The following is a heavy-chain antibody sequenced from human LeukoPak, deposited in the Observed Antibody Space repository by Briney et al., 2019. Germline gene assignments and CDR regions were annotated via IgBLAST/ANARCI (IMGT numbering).Heavy chain of an antibody. D-gene: IGHD1-20*01. J-gene: IGHJ4*02. Sequence: SETLSLTCTVSGGSISSYFWSWVRQPAGKGLEWIGCIYIGGTTNYNPSLKSRVTMSVDTSKNQFSLKLSSVTAADTAVYYCARAGITGAEFDYWGQGTLVTVSS. CDR3: ARAGITGAEFDY. CDR1: GGSISSYF. V-gene: IGHV4-4*07. CDR2: IYIGGTT.